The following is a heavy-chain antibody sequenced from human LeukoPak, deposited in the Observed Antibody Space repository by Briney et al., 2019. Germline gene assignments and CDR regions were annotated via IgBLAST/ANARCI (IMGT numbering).Heavy chain of an antibody. Sequence: ASVKVSCKASGYTFTGYYMHWVRQAPGQGLEWMGWINPNSGGTNYAQKFQGRVTMTRDMSTSTVYMELSSLRSEDTAVYYCARQVVGCSSTSCYQTAHLDYWGQGTLVTVSS. V-gene: IGHV1-2*02. D-gene: IGHD2-2*01. CDR3: ARQVVGCSSTSCYQTAHLDY. CDR2: INPNSGGT. CDR1: GYTFTGYY. J-gene: IGHJ4*02.